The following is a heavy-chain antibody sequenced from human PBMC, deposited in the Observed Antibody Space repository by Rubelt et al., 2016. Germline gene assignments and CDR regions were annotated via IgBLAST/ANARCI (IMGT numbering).Heavy chain of an antibody. CDR2: IKSKTDGGTT. J-gene: IGHJ4*02. CDR1: GFTFSNAW. CDR3: TTEDLGGSDPPDY. Sequence: EVQLVESGGGLVQPGGSLRLSCAASGFTFSNAWMSWVRQAPGKGLEWVGRIKSKTDGGTTDYAAPVKGRFTISRDDSKNTLYLQMNSLKTEDTAVYYCTTEDLGGSDPPDYWGQGTLVTVSS. V-gene: IGHV3-15*01. D-gene: IGHD1-26*01.